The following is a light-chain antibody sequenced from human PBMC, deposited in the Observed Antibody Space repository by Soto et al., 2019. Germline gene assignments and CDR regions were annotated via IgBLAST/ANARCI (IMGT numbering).Light chain of an antibody. CDR1: SSDVGSYNF. J-gene: IGLJ2*01. CDR3: CSYAGSSTSL. CDR2: EGS. V-gene: IGLV2-23*01. Sequence: QSALTQPASVSGSPGQSITISCTGTSSDVGSYNFVSWYQQHPGKAPKLMIYEGSKRPSGVSNRFSGSKSGNTASLTISGLQAEDEADYYCCSYAGSSTSLFGGGTKLTVL.